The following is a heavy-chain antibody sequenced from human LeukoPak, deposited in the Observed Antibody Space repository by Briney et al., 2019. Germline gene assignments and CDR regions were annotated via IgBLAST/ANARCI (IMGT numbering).Heavy chain of an antibody. V-gene: IGHV5-51*01. CDR3: ARSYYYGSGSYNWFDP. CDR2: IYPGDSDT. CDR1: GYSFTSYW. J-gene: IGHJ5*02. Sequence: GASLKISCKGSGYSFTSYWIGCVRQMPGKGLEWMGIIYPGDSDTRYSPSFQGQVTISADKSISTAYLQWSSLKASDTAMYYCARSYYYGSGSYNWFDPWGQGTLVTVSS. D-gene: IGHD3-10*01.